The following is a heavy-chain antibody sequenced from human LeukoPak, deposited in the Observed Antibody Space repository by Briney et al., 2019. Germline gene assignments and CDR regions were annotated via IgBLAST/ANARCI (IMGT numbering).Heavy chain of an antibody. CDR2: INPYSGGT. CDR1: GYTFTDYY. CDR3: ARGDIYGDYVY. V-gene: IGHV1-2*02. Sequence: GASVKVSCKASGYTFTDYYMHWVRQAPGKGLEGMGWINPYSGGTKNAQKFQGRVTMTSDASTSTAYMDLSRLTFDDTAFYYCARGDIYGDYVYWGQGTLVTVSS. J-gene: IGHJ4*02. D-gene: IGHD4-17*01.